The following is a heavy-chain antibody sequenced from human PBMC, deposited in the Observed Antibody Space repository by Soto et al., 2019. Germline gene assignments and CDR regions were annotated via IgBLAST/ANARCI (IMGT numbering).Heavy chain of an antibody. J-gene: IGHJ5*02. D-gene: IGHD2-15*01. CDR3: ARDPTMRGYFHFDP. Sequence: GSMRIGCAASRVLVSDHYMTWIRQAPGKGPEWISYISSTTIYYADSVRGRFTVSRDHAKNSLHLQMNSLRAEDTAIYYCARDPTMRGYFHFDPWGQGTLVTGYS. CDR2: ISSTTI. V-gene: IGHV3-11*01. CDR1: RVLVSDHY.